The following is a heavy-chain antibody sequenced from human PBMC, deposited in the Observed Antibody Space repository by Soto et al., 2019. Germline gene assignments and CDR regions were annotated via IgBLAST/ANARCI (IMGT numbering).Heavy chain of an antibody. D-gene: IGHD3-10*01. CDR3: ARAQLLWFGELWGGMDV. CDR1: GGSISSYY. J-gene: IGHJ6*02. Sequence: SETLSLTCTVSGGSISSYYWSWIRQPPGKGLEWIGYIYYSGSTNYNPSLKSRVTISVDTSKNQFSLKLSSVTAADTAVYYCARAQLLWFGELWGGMDVWGQGTTVTVS. CDR2: IYYSGST. V-gene: IGHV4-59*01.